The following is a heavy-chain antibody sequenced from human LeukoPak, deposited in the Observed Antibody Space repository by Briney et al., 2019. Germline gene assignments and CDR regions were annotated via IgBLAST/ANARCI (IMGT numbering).Heavy chain of an antibody. J-gene: IGHJ4*02. CDR1: DGSLDIYY. Sequence: PSDTLSLTCGASDGSLDIYYWMFVRQPPGKGLQWIGEITYRGSPYYHPSLKSRVTISIDASQRHVSLTLNSVTAADTAVYYCASNTGTVFDYWGQGALVTVSS. CDR2: ITYRGSP. D-gene: IGHD7-27*01. CDR3: ASNTGTVFDY. V-gene: IGHV4-34*01.